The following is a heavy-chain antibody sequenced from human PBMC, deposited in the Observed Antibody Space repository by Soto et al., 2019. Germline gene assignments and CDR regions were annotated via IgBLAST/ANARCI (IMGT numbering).Heavy chain of an antibody. D-gene: IGHD4-4*01. CDR3: AMDTTVAPYYSYFMDV. CDR1: GLPFSSSA. CDR2: IGGNGDYT. Sequence: GGSLRLSCAASGLPFSSSAMSWVRQAPGKGLEWVSVIGGNGDYTYYADSVKGWFTISRDNSKNTLYQQMNSLRAEDTAVYHCAMDTTVAPYYSYFMDVWGKGTTVTVSS. J-gene: IGHJ6*03. V-gene: IGHV3-23*01.